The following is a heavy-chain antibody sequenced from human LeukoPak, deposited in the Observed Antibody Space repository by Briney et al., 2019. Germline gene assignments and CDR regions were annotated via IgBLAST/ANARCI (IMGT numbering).Heavy chain of an antibody. V-gene: IGHV1-8*01. CDR1: GYTFTSYD. CDR2: MNPNSGNT. D-gene: IGHD4-17*01. J-gene: IGHJ3*02. Sequence: ASVKVSCKASGYTFTSYDINWVRQATGQGLEWMGWMNPNSGNTGYAQKFQGRVTVTRSTSISTAYMEQNSLRSEDTAVYYCATASTVTTERGSVVRAFDIWGQGTMVTVSS. CDR3: ATASTVTTERGSVVRAFDI.